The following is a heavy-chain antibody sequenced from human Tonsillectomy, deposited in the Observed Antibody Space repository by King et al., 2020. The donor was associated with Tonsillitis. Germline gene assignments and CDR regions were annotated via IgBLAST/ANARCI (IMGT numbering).Heavy chain of an antibody. CDR2: IDWDADK. J-gene: IGHJ3*02. V-gene: IGHV2-70*04. CDR3: ARSYSGYPLHDAFDI. Sequence: VTLKESGPVLVKPTQTLTFTCTFSGFSLSTSGMRVSWIRQPPGKALEWLARIDWDADKFYSTSLKTRLTISNDTSENQVVLTMTNMDPVDTATYYCARSYSGYPLHDAFDIWGQGTMVTVSS. CDR1: GFSLSTSGMR. D-gene: IGHD5-12*01.